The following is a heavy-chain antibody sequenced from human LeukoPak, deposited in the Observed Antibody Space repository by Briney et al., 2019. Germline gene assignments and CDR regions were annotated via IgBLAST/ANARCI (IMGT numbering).Heavy chain of an antibody. J-gene: IGHJ4*02. Sequence: SVKVSCKASGGTFSSYAISWVRQAPGQGLEWMGRIIPILGIANYAQKFQGRVTMTRNTSINTAYMELSSLRSEDTAVYYCARGTPSGWYGAVYWGQGTLVTVSS. CDR3: ARGTPSGWYGAVY. V-gene: IGHV1-69*04. CDR2: IIPILGIA. D-gene: IGHD6-19*01. CDR1: GGTFSSYA.